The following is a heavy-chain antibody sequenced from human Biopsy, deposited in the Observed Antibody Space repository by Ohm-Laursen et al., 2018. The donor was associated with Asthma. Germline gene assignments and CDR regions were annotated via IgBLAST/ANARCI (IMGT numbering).Heavy chain of an antibody. Sequence: SSVKVSCKSLGGTFDTYVIGWARQAPGQGLEWMGGINSVFGTTTYPQKFQDRVTITADDSTSTVYMELSSLRSEDTAVYYCARKAGSCISRTCYSLDFWGQGTLVTVSS. V-gene: IGHV1-69*01. J-gene: IGHJ4*02. D-gene: IGHD2-2*01. CDR3: ARKAGSCISRTCYSLDF. CDR1: GGTFDTYV. CDR2: INSVFGTT.